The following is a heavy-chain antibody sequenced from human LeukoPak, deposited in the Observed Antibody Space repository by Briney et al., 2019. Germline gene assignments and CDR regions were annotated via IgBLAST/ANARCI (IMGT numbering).Heavy chain of an antibody. CDR1: GGSISSYY. Sequence: PSETLSLTCTVSGGSISSYYWSWIRQPPGKGLEWIGYIYYSGSTNYNPSLKSRVTISVDTSKNQSSLKLSSVTAADTAVYYCVRQPYDSSGYYYVGYYYMDVWGKGTTATVSS. J-gene: IGHJ6*03. D-gene: IGHD3-22*01. V-gene: IGHV4-59*01. CDR2: IYYSGST. CDR3: VRQPYDSSGYYYVGYYYMDV.